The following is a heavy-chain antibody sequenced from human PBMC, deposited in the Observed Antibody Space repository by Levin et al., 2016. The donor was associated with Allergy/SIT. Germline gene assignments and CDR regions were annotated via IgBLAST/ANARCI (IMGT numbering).Heavy chain of an antibody. J-gene: IGHJ5*02. CDR1: GYTFTSYD. Sequence: ASVKVSCKVSGYTFTSYDINWVRQATGQGLEWMGWMNPNSGNTNYAQKFQGRVTMTRNTSISTAYMELSSLRSEDTAVYYCARGLGVLLANWFDPWGQGTLVTVSS. D-gene: IGHD2-8*01. CDR3: ARGLGVLLANWFDP. CDR2: MNPNSGNT. V-gene: IGHV1-8*01.